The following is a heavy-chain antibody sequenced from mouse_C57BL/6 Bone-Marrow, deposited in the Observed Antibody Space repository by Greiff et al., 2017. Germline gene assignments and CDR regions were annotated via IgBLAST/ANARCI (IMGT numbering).Heavy chain of an antibody. Sequence: EVKVVESGGGLVQPGGSLKLSCAASGFTFSDYYMYWVRQTPEKRLEWVAYISNGGGSTYYPDTAKGRFTISRDNAKNTLYLQMSRLKSEDTAMYYCARQSYGSTYYAMDYWGQGTSVTVSS. V-gene: IGHV5-12*01. J-gene: IGHJ4*01. CDR1: GFTFSDYY. D-gene: IGHD1-1*01. CDR3: ARQSYGSTYYAMDY. CDR2: ISNGGGST.